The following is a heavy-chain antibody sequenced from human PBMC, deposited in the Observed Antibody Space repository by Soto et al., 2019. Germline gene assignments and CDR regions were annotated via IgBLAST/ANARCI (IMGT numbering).Heavy chain of an antibody. J-gene: IGHJ4*02. D-gene: IGHD5-12*01. CDR1: GGDLSNSG. CDR3: ETDGGAGFKS. V-gene: IGHV1-69*12. Sequence: QVNLVQSGTEMKKPGSSVMVSCKVSGGDLSNSGISWVRQAPGQGLEWMGGIFPLNAMVDYSQKFQGRVTISADESTTPAYMHLGTPRTADTAVYYYETDGGAGFKSGGQGTLVIVSP. CDR2: IFPLNAMV.